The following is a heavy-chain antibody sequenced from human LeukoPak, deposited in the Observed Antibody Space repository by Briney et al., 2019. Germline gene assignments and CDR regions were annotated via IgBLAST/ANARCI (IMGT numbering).Heavy chain of an antibody. J-gene: IGHJ6*03. V-gene: IGHV3-48*01. CDR2: ISSSSSTI. CDR1: GFTFSSYS. D-gene: IGHD5-24*01. Sequence: GGSLRLSCAASGFTFSSYSMNWVRQAPGKGLEWVSYISSSSSTIYYADSVKGRFTISRHNAKNSLYLQMNSLRAEDTAVYYCARVSEMATPGVFYYYMDVWGKGTTVTVSS. CDR3: ARVSEMATPGVFYYYMDV.